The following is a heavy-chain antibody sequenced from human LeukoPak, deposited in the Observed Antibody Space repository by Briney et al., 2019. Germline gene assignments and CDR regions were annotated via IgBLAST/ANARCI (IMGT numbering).Heavy chain of an antibody. D-gene: IGHD4-17*01. Sequence: GASVKVSCKASGYTFTSYAMNWVRQAPGQGLEWMGWINTNTGNPTYAQGFTGRFVFSLDTSVSTAYLQISSLKAEDTAVYYCARDAPRYGDYEFWFDPWGQGTLVTVSS. V-gene: IGHV7-4-1*02. CDR1: GYTFTSYA. CDR2: INTNTGNP. CDR3: ARDAPRYGDYEFWFDP. J-gene: IGHJ5*02.